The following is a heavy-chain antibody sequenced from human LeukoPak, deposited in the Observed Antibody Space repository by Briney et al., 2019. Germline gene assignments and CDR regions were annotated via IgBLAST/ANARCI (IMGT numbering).Heavy chain of an antibody. V-gene: IGHV1-69*13. J-gene: IGHJ4*02. CDR3: ASLFSGGAGYSSGPTDY. Sequence: GASVKVSCKASGYTFTGYYMHWVRQAPGQGLEWMGGIIPIFGTANYAQKFQGRVTITADESTSTAYMELSSLRSEDTAVYYCASLFSGGAGYSSGPTDYWGQGTLVTVSS. CDR2: IIPIFGTA. D-gene: IGHD6-19*01. CDR1: GYTFTGYY.